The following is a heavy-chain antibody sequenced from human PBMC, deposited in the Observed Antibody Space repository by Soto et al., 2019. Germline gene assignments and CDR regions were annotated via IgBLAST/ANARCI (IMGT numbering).Heavy chain of an antibody. D-gene: IGHD6-19*01. CDR1: GDSVSSSNYY. V-gene: IGHV4-39*01. J-gene: IGHJ4*02. CDR2: VYYSGST. Sequence: PSETLSLTCTVSGDSVSSSNYYWGWIRQPPGKGLEWIGSVYYSGSTYYNPSLKSRVTMSVDTSKNQFSLKLSSVTAAGAAVYYCARHPTFSGWEYYFDYWGQGTPVTVSS. CDR3: ARHPTFSGWEYYFDY.